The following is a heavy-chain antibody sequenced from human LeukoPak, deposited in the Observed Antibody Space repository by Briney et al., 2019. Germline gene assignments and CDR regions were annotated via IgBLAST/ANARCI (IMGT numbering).Heavy chain of an antibody. Sequence: TGGSLRFSCAASGFTFSNYWMHWVRQGPGKGLVWVSRINSDGSSTSYADSVKGRFTISRDNAKNTLYLQMKSLRAEDTAVYYCTRRGASTGAFDIWGQGAMVTVSS. CDR2: INSDGSST. V-gene: IGHV3-74*01. CDR3: TRRGASTGAFDI. CDR1: GFTFSNYW. J-gene: IGHJ3*02. D-gene: IGHD2-8*02.